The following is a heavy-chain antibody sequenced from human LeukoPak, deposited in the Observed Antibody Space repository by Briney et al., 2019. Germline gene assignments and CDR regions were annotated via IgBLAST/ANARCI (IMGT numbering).Heavy chain of an antibody. CDR1: GFTFSSYA. CDR3: ARGDTPAYYYYYMDV. Sequence: PGRSLRLSCAASGFTFSSYAMHWVRQAPGKGLEWVAVISYDGSNKYYADSVKGRFTTSRDNSKNTLYLQMNSLRAEDTAVYYCARGDTPAYYYYYMDVWGRGTTVTVFS. CDR2: ISYDGSNK. V-gene: IGHV3-30*01. D-gene: IGHD5-18*01. J-gene: IGHJ6*03.